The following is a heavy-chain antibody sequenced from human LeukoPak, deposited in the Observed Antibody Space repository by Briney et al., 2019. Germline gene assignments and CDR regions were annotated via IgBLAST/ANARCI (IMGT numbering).Heavy chain of an antibody. J-gene: IGHJ3*02. V-gene: IGHV3-30*04. Sequence: GGSLRLSCAASEFTFSSYAMHWVRQAPGKGLEWVALISYDASNKYYADSVKGRFTISRDNSKNTLYLQLNSLGTEDTAVYYCARGARGSGWRVFDIWGQGTMVTVSS. CDR2: ISYDASNK. CDR1: EFTFSSYA. D-gene: IGHD6-19*01. CDR3: ARGARGSGWRVFDI.